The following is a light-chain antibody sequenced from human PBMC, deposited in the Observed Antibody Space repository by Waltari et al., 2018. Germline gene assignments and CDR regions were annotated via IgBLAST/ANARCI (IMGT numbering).Light chain of an antibody. CDR3: LQYGRSPYT. Sequence: EIVLTQSPGTLSLSPGERATLSCRASQSLSSTCLAWYQQKPGHAPRLLIYGASSRATGIPDRFSVSGSGTDVTLSISRLEPEDSAVYYCLQYGRSPYTFGQGTKLEIK. V-gene: IGKV3-20*01. CDR1: QSLSSTC. J-gene: IGKJ2*01. CDR2: GAS.